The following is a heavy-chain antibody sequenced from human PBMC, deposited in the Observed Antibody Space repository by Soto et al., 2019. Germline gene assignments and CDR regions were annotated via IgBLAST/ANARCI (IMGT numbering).Heavy chain of an antibody. CDR2: IYYSGST. Sequence: SETLSLTCTVSGGSISSGTYHWTWIRQHPEKGLEWIGYIYYSGSTYYNPSLKSRVTISVDTSKNQFSLRLSSVTAADTAVYYCARHFVAVVIKGWGYWGQGTLVTVSS. J-gene: IGHJ4*02. CDR3: ARHFVAVVIKGWGY. V-gene: IGHV4-31*03. CDR1: GGSISSGTYH. D-gene: IGHD3-22*01.